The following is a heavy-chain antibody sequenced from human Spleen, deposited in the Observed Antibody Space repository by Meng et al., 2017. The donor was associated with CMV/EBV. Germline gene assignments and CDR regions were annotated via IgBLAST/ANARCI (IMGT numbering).Heavy chain of an antibody. CDR3: ARDLYSGSNRGY. V-gene: IGHV3-7*01. Sequence: GGSLRLSCAAFGFTLSNFWMSWVRKAPGKGLEWVANIKQGGIQKYYVDSVKGRFTISRDDAKNFLFLQMNSLRVDDTAVYYCARDLYSGSNRGYWGQGTLVTVSS. D-gene: IGHD1-26*01. CDR2: IKQGGIQK. CDR1: GFTLSNFW. J-gene: IGHJ4*02.